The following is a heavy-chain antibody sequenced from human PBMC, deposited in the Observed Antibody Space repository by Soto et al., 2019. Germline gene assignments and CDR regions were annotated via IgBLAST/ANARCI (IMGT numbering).Heavy chain of an antibody. J-gene: IGHJ5*02. CDR1: GYTFTSYY. CDR2: INPSGGST. Sequence: QVQLVQSGAEVKKPGASVKVSCKASGYTFTSYYMHWVRQAPGQGLEWMGLINPSGGSTSYAQKFQGRVTMTRDTSTSTVYMELSSLRSEDTAVYYCASSSTAFRWFDPWGQGTLVTVSS. V-gene: IGHV1-46*03. CDR3: ASSSTAFRWFDP. D-gene: IGHD2-2*01.